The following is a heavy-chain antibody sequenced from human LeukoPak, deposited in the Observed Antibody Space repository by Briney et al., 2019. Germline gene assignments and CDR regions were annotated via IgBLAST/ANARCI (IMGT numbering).Heavy chain of an antibody. V-gene: IGHV4-34*01. CDR2: FTHVGDT. J-gene: IGHJ3*02. CDR3: ARHFPNYDSSVEDAFDI. Sequence: SETLPLTCAVSGGSFSGNYWTWIRQPPGKGLEWVGEFTHVGDTNYNPSLKSRVTISVDTSKNQFSLKLSSVTAADTAVYYCARHFPNYDSSVEDAFDIWGQGTMVTVSS. D-gene: IGHD3-22*01. CDR1: GGSFSGNY.